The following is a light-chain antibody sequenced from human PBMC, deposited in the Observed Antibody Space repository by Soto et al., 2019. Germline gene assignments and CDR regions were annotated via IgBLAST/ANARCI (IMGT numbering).Light chain of an antibody. CDR1: SSNIGSNA. Sequence: QSVLTQPPSASGTPGQRVTISCSGSSSNIGSNAVNWYQQLPGTAPKLILYSNDQRPSGVPDRFSGSKSATSASLAISGLQSEDEAEDYCAAWDDSLNGVVFGGGTQLTVL. V-gene: IGLV1-44*01. CDR2: SND. CDR3: AAWDDSLNGVV. J-gene: IGLJ2*01.